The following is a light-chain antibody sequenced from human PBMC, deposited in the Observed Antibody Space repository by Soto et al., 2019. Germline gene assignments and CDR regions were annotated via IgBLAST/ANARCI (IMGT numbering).Light chain of an antibody. CDR3: HHYGTSAL. CDR2: AS. J-gene: IGKJ3*01. V-gene: IGKV3-20*01. Sequence: EIVLTQSPGTLSLSPGERATLSCRASQSVSDSYLAWYQQKPGQDPRLLIYASSRATGIPDRFSGSGSGTDFTLTISRLEPEDFAVYYCHHYGTSALFGPGTKVDIK. CDR1: QSVSDSY.